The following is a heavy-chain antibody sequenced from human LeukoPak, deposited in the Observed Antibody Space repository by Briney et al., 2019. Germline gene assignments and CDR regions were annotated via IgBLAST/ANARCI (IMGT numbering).Heavy chain of an antibody. D-gene: IGHD4-17*01. Sequence: GGSLRLSCAASGFTFSSYWMSWVRQAPGKGLEWVANIKQDGSEKYYVDSVKGRFTISRDNAKNSLYLQMISLRAEDTAVYYCARDLDYGDYGVSEDYFDYWGQGTLVTVSS. CDR3: ARDLDYGDYGVSEDYFDY. J-gene: IGHJ4*02. CDR2: IKQDGSEK. CDR1: GFTFSSYW. V-gene: IGHV3-7*04.